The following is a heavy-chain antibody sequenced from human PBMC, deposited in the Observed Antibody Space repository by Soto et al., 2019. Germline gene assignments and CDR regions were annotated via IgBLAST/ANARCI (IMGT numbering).Heavy chain of an antibody. V-gene: IGHV4-31*03. J-gene: IGHJ4*02. CDR1: GGSISSDGYY. CDR2: IYYSGT. Sequence: SETLSLTCTVSGGSISSDGYYWSWIRQHPGQGLAWIGYIYYSGTYYNPSLKSRVTISVDTSKNQFSLKLNSVTAADTAVYYCARGTPYDYWGQGTLVTVSS. CDR3: ARGTPYDY.